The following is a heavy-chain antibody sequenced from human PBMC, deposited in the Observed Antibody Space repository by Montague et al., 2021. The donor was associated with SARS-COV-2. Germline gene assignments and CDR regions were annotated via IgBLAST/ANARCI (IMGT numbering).Heavy chain of an antibody. CDR2: ITGSGGGT. V-gene: IGHV3-23*01. CDR1: GFTFSSYA. J-gene: IGHJ4*02. D-gene: IGHD1-26*01. CDR3: AKDQVYSGSYFAD. Sequence: SLRLSCAASGFTFSSYAMSWVRQAPGKGLEWVSAITGSGGGTYYAGSVKGRFTISKDNSKNMLYLRMNSLRAEDTAVYYCAKDQVYSGSYFADWGQGTLVTVSS.